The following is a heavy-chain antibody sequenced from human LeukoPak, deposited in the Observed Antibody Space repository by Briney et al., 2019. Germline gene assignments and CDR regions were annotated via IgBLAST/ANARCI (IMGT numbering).Heavy chain of an antibody. V-gene: IGHV4-38-2*01. CDR3: ARSNDFWSGYYFWFDP. CDR2: IYHSGST. J-gene: IGHJ5*02. CDR1: GYSISSGYY. D-gene: IGHD3-3*01. Sequence: SETLSLTCAASGYSISSGYYWGWIRQPPGKGLEWIGSIYHSGSTYYNPSLKSRVTISVDTSKNQFSLKLSSVTAADTAVYYCARSNDFWSGYYFWFDPWGQGTLVTVSS.